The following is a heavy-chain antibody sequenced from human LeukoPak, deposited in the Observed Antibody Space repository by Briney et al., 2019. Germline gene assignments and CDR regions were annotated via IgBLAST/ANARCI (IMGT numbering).Heavy chain of an antibody. D-gene: IGHD4-17*01. CDR3: TGGVYGDCDY. J-gene: IGHJ4*02. V-gene: IGHV3-15*01. Sequence: PGGSLRLSCAASGFTFTNAWMSWVRQAPAKGLEWVGRIKRKSDGGTPDNAAPVKGRFTISRDDSKNTLYLQMNSLKTEDTAVYYCTGGVYGDCDYWGQGALVTVSS. CDR1: GFTFTNAW. CDR2: IKRKSDGGTP.